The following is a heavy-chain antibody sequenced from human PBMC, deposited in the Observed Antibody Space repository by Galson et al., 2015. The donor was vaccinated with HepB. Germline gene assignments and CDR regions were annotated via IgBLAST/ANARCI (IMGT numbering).Heavy chain of an antibody. J-gene: IGHJ4*02. Sequence: SVKVSCKASGYTFITYGITWVRQAPGHGLEWMGWISANSGNTKYAQNLQGRVTLTRDTSTSTAYLELRSLRSDDTAAYYCARDRDYRFDYWGQGTLVTVSS. CDR3: ARDRDYRFDY. V-gene: IGHV1-18*01. CDR1: GYTFITYG. CDR2: ISANSGNT. D-gene: IGHD4/OR15-4a*01.